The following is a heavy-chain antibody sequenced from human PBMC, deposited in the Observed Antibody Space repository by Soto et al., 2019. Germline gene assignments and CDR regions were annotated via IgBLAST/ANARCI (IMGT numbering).Heavy chain of an antibody. CDR1: GFTFSSYA. Sequence: EVQLLESGGGLVQPGGSLRLSCAASGFTFSSYAMSWVRQAPGKGLEWVSAISGSGGSTYYADSVKGRFTISRDNSKNTLYLLMNSLRAEDTAVYYCATTYSYYYYGMDVWGQGTTVTVSS. J-gene: IGHJ6*02. CDR2: ISGSGGST. V-gene: IGHV3-23*01. CDR3: ATTYSYYYYGMDV. D-gene: IGHD2-15*01.